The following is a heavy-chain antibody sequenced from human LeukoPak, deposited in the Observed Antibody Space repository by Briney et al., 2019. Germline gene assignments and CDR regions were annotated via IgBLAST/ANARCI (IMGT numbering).Heavy chain of an antibody. Sequence: SETLSLTCTISGGSLSPYYWNWIRQPAGKGLEWIGRIYSGGTTNYNPSLRSRVSMSVDTSKNQFSLKLSSVIAADTAVYYCAREGGYCNSGYCYISLDYWGQGALLTVSS. D-gene: IGHD2-2*02. V-gene: IGHV4-4*07. J-gene: IGHJ4*02. CDR3: AREGGYCNSGYCYISLDY. CDR2: IYSGGTT. CDR1: GGSLSPYY.